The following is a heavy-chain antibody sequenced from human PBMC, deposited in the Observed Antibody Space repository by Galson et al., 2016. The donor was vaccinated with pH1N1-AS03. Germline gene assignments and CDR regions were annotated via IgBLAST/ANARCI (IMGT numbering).Heavy chain of an antibody. J-gene: IGHJ6*02. CDR3: ARDPRGPCSSATCATTYYLGMDG. CDR1: GYIFTGFY. Sequence: SVKVSCKASGYIFTGFYVHWVRQAPGQGLEWMGWINPNNGVTNYAQKFQAWVTMTGDTSISTAYLELYGLKSDDTAVYYCARDPRGPCSSATCATTYYLGMDGWVQATTVIVSS. V-gene: IGHV1-2*04. D-gene: IGHD2/OR15-2a*01. CDR2: INPNNGVT.